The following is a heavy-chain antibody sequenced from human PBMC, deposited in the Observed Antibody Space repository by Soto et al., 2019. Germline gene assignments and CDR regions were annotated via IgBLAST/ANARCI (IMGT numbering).Heavy chain of an antibody. CDR2: IYYSGST. Sequence: PSETLSLTCTVSGGSIISYYWSWIRQPPGKGLEWIGYIYYSGSTNYNPSLKSRVTISVDTSKNQFSLKLSSVTAADTAVYYCARHGASRRMYGSEIRFDYWGQGTLVTVSS. CDR1: GGSIISYY. CDR3: ARHGASRRMYGSEIRFDY. V-gene: IGHV4-59*08. J-gene: IGHJ4*02. D-gene: IGHD3-10*01.